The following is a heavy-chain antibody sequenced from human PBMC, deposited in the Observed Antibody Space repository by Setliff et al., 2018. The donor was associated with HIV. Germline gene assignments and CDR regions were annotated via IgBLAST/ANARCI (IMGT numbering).Heavy chain of an antibody. Sequence: SCAASGFTFSNAWMSWVRRAPGKGLEWVGRIKSKTDGGTTDYAAPVKGRFTISRDDSKNTLYLQMNSLKTEDTAVYYCTTEGVGAPFDYWGQGTLVTVSS. J-gene: IGHJ4*02. V-gene: IGHV3-15*01. CDR3: TTEGVGAPFDY. CDR2: IKSKTDGGTT. CDR1: GFTFSNAW. D-gene: IGHD1-26*01.